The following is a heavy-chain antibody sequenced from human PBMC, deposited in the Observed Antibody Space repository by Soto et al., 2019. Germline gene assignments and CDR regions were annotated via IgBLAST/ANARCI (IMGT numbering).Heavy chain of an antibody. V-gene: IGHV3-21*01. Sequence: GSLRLSCAASGVTFSSYSMNWVRQAPGKGLEWVSSISGSGNYTHYADFLRGRFTISRDNAKTSLCLQMNSLRAEDTAVYYCAREGINNYNEYYFDSWGQGPVVTVSS. J-gene: IGHJ4*02. CDR2: ISGSGNYT. D-gene: IGHD4-4*01. CDR1: GVTFSSYS. CDR3: AREGINNYNEYYFDS.